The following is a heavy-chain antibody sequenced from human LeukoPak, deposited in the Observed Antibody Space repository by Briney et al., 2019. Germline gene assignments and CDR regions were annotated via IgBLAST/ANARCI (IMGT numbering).Heavy chain of an antibody. CDR1: GYTFTSYY. V-gene: IGHV1-2*02. CDR2: INPNSGGT. Sequence: GASVKVSCKASGYTFTSYYMHWVRQAPGQGLEWMGWINPNSGGTNYAQKFQGRVTMTRDTSISTAYMELSRLRSDDTAVYYCARATVTTDVDYYYYYMDVWGKGTTVTISS. J-gene: IGHJ6*03. CDR3: ARATVTTDVDYYYYYMDV. D-gene: IGHD4-17*01.